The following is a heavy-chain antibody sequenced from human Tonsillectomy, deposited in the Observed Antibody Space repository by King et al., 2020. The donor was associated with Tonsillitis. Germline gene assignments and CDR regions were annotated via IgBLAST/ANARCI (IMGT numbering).Heavy chain of an antibody. Sequence: QLVQSGAEMKKPGESLKISCKGSGYHFPGYWIGWVRQMPGKGLEWMGIIYPDDSRTIYIPSFQGQVTMSPDKSIGTAHLQWGCLEASVTATYYGARFNGALLEYNWFDPWGQGTLVTVSS. CDR1: GYHFPGYW. CDR2: IYPDDSRT. V-gene: IGHV5-51*01. J-gene: IGHJ5*02. D-gene: IGHD3-3*01. CDR3: ARFNGALLEYNWFDP.